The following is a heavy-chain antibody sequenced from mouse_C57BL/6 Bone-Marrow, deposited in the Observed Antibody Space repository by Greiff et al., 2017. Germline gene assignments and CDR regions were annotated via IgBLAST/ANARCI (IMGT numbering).Heavy chain of an antibody. Sequence: VQLQQPGAELVKPGASVKMSCKASGYTFTSYWITWVKQRPGQGLEWIGDIYPGSGSTNYNEKFKSKATLTVDTSSSTAYMQLSSLTSEDAAVYYCARAAQATDGFDYWGQGTALTVSA. J-gene: IGHJ2*01. CDR3: ARAAQATDGFDY. V-gene: IGHV1-55*01. D-gene: IGHD3-2*02. CDR2: IYPGSGST. CDR1: GYTFTSYW.